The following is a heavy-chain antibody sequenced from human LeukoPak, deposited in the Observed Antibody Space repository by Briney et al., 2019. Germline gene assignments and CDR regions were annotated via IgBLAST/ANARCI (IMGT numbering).Heavy chain of an antibody. CDR1: GFTFSSYW. V-gene: IGHV3-74*01. Sequence: GGSLRLSCAASGFTFSSYWMHWVRQAPGKGLVWVSRIHSDGSSTDYADSVKGRFTISRDNSKNTLYLQMNSLRAEDTAVYYCAKDGGEYYDILTGYYPRLYYMDVWGKGTTVTISS. D-gene: IGHD3-9*01. J-gene: IGHJ6*03. CDR2: IHSDGSST. CDR3: AKDGGEYYDILTGYYPRLYYMDV.